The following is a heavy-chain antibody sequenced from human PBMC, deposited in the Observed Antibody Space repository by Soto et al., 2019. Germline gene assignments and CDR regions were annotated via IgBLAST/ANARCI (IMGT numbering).Heavy chain of an antibody. Sequence: GGSLRLSCAASGFTFSSYGMHWVRQAPGKGLEWVAVIWYDGSKKYYADSVKGRFTISRDNSKNTLYLQMNSLRDEDTAVYYCARDVGYDSSGYPTQYYYYGMDVWGQGTTVTVSS. J-gene: IGHJ6*02. D-gene: IGHD3-22*01. CDR3: ARDVGYDSSGYPTQYYYYGMDV. V-gene: IGHV3-33*01. CDR1: GFTFSSYG. CDR2: IWYDGSKK.